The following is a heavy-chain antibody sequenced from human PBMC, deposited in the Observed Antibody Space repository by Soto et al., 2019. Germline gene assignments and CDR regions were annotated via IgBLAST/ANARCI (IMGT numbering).Heavy chain of an antibody. V-gene: IGHV1-8*02. D-gene: IGHD3-10*01. Sequence: ASVKVSCKASGYTFTSYGISWVRQAPGQGLEWMGWISPNSGNTGYAQKFQGRVTMTTNTSISTAYMELSSLRSEDTAVYYCARGSLSGSYYRVYELYYYYYMDVWGKGTTVTVSS. CDR1: GYTFTSYG. CDR2: ISPNSGNT. CDR3: ARGSLSGSYYRVYELYYYYYMDV. J-gene: IGHJ6*03.